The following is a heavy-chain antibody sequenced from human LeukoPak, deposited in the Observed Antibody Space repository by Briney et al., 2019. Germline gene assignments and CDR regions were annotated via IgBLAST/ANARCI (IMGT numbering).Heavy chain of an antibody. CDR2: INHSGST. J-gene: IGHJ4*02. CDR1: GGSFSGYY. D-gene: IGHD6-19*01. Sequence: SETLSLTCAVYGGSFSGYYWSWIRQPPGKGLEWIGEINHSGSTNYNPSLKSRVTISVDTSKNQFSLKLSSVTAADTAVYYCASSLEYSSGPDYWGQGTLVTVSS. CDR3: ASSLEYSSGPDY. V-gene: IGHV4-34*01.